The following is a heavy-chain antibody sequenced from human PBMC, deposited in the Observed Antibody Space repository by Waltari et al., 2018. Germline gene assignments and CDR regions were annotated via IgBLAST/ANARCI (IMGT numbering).Heavy chain of an antibody. V-gene: IGHV3-23*01. Sequence: EVQLLESGGTLVQSGGSLRLSCAASGFPFSNYGMGWLRRAPGEGLEWVSAIVGSGSSTFYADSVKGRFTISRDNSKNTLYLQMDSLRAEDTAVYYCVKGGCSSDSCLEYWGQGTLVTVSS. CDR1: GFPFSNYG. D-gene: IGHD2-2*01. CDR3: VKGGCSSDSCLEY. J-gene: IGHJ4*02. CDR2: IVGSGSST.